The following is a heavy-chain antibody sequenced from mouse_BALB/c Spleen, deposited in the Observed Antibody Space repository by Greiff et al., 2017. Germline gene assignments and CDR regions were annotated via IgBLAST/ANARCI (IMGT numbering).Heavy chain of an antibody. Sequence: VQLQQSGAELVKPGASVKLSCTASGFNIKDTYMHWVKQRPEQGLEWIGRIDPANGNTKYDPKFQGKATITADTSSNTAYLQLSSLTSEDTAVYYCAHGNYFAYWGQGTLVTVSA. CDR1: GFNIKDTY. V-gene: IGHV14-3*02. CDR2: IDPANGNT. D-gene: IGHD2-1*01. CDR3: AHGNYFAY. J-gene: IGHJ3*01.